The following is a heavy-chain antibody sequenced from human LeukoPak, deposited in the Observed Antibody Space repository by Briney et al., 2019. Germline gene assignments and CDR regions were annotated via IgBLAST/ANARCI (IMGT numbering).Heavy chain of an antibody. V-gene: IGHV4-59*01. CDR3: ARITYYYGSGSYTPQFFDY. CDR1: GGSISSYY. Sequence: PSETLSLTCTVSGGSISSYYWSWIRQPPGKGLEWIGYIYYSGSTNYNPSLKSRVTISVDTSKNQFSLKLSSVTAADTAVYYCARITYYYGSGSYTPQFFDYWGQGTLVTVSA. CDR2: IYYSGST. J-gene: IGHJ4*02. D-gene: IGHD3-10*01.